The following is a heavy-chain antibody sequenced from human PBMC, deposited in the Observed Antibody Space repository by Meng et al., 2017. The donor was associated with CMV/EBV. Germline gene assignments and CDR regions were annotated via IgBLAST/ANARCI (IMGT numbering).Heavy chain of an antibody. V-gene: IGHV3-48*04. J-gene: IGHJ6*02. Sequence: GGSLRLSCAASGFTFSSYSMNWVRQAPGKGLEWVSYISSSSSTIYYADSVKGRFTISRDNAKNSLYLQMNSLRAEDTAVYYCARDDDSSGYSYHYYYGMDVWGQGTTVTVSS. CDR1: GFTFSSYS. CDR3: ARDDDSSGYSYHYYYGMDV. CDR2: ISSSSSTI. D-gene: IGHD3-22*01.